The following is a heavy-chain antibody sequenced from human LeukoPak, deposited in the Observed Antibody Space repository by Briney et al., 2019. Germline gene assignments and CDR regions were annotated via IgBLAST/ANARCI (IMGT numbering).Heavy chain of an antibody. CDR2: IYYSGST. CDR1: GGSLSSGGYY. J-gene: IGHJ4*02. D-gene: IGHD3-22*01. Sequence: SETLSLTCTVSGGSLSSGGYYWSWIRQHPGKGLEWIGYIYYSGSTYYNPSLKSRVTISVDTSKNQFSLKLSSVTAADTAVYYCARDAAYYYDSSGHGIDYWGQGTLVIVSS. CDR3: ARDAAYYYDSSGHGIDY. V-gene: IGHV4-31*03.